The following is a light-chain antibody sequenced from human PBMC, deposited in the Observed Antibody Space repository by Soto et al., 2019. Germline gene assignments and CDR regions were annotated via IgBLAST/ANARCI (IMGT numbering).Light chain of an antibody. CDR2: DAS. CDR1: QSVGSY. V-gene: IGKV3-11*01. CDR3: QQPRKRGMYT. J-gene: IGKJ2*01. Sequence: EILLTQSPVTLSLSPGERATLSCRASQSVGSYLAWYQQKPGQAPRLLIYDASNRVTGIPARFSGSGSGTEFPPPINRPEPEDFGVYYRQQPRKRGMYTFGQGTRLEI.